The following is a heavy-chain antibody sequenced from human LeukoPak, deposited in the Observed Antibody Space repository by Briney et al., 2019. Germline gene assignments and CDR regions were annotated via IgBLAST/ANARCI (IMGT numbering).Heavy chain of an antibody. CDR3: ARVRNGYNWDFDY. J-gene: IGHJ4*02. CDR2: IKQDGSEK. V-gene: IGHV3-7*01. CDR1: GFTFRNFA. D-gene: IGHD5-24*01. Sequence: GGSLRLSCAASGFTFRNFAVSWVRQAPGKGLEWVANIKQDGSEKYYVDSVKGRFTISRDNAKNSLYLQMNSLRAEDTAVYYCARVRNGYNWDFDYWGQGTLVTVSS.